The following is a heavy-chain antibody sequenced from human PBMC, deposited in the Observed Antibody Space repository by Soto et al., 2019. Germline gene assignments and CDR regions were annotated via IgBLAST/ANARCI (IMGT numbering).Heavy chain of an antibody. J-gene: IGHJ4*02. CDR2: ISAYNGNT. CDR3: ARVNYYDSSGSDY. CDR1: GGTFSSYA. Sequence: GASVKVSCKASGGTFSSYAISWVRQAPGQGLEWMGWISAYNGNTNYAQKLQGRVTMTTDTSTSTAYMELRSLRSDDTAVYYCARVNYYDSSGSDYWGQGTLVTVSS. D-gene: IGHD3-22*01. V-gene: IGHV1-18*01.